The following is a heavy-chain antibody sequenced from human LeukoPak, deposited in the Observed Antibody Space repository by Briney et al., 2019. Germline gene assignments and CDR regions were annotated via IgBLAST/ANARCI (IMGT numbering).Heavy chain of an antibody. CDR1: GFSSSSYA. Sequence: GGSLRLSCAASGFSSSSYAMSWVRQTPGKGLEWVSAISGSGGSTSCADSVTGRFTISRDNSKSTLYLQMNSLRAEDTAVYYCAKENADGPFDIWGQGTMVTVSS. CDR2: ISGSGGST. CDR3: AKENADGPFDI. J-gene: IGHJ3*02. V-gene: IGHV3-23*01. D-gene: IGHD5-24*01.